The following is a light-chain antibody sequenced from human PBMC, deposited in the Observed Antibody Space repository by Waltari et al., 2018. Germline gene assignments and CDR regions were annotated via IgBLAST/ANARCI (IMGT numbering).Light chain of an antibody. CDR2: AAS. J-gene: IGKJ2*01. V-gene: IGKV1-39*01. CDR1: QNINTN. CDR3: QQSFTAPMYT. Sequence: DIQMTQSPSSLAASVGDRVTITYRASQNINTNLNWYQQKPGKAPKVLIYAASTLKSGVPSRFSGSGSGTDFTLTISSLQPEDFAVYYCQQSFTAPMYTFGQGTKLEV.